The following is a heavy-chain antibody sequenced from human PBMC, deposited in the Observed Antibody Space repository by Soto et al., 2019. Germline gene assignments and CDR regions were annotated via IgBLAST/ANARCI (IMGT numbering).Heavy chain of an antibody. Sequence: ASVKVSCKASGYTFTGYYMHWVRQAPGQRLEWMGWINPNSGGTNYAQKFQGWVTMTRDTSISTAYMELSRPRSDDTAVYYFARALGYIAVALHAFDIWGHGTRVTVS. CDR1: GYTFTGYY. V-gene: IGHV1-2*04. J-gene: IGHJ3*02. CDR3: ARALGYIAVALHAFDI. D-gene: IGHD6-19*01. CDR2: INPNSGGT.